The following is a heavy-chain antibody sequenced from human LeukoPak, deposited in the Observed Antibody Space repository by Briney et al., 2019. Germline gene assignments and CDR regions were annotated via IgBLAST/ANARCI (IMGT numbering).Heavy chain of an antibody. CDR2: ISSSSDFI. CDR3: ARDSGSYSGLETELEY. Sequence: GGSLRLSCAASGFTFSSYSMNWVRQAPGKGLEWVSSISSSSDFIYYADSVKGRFTISRDNAKSSLYLQMNSLRAEDTAVYYCARDSGSYSGLETELEYWGQGTLVTVSS. V-gene: IGHV3-21*01. J-gene: IGHJ4*02. D-gene: IGHD1-26*01. CDR1: GFTFSSYS.